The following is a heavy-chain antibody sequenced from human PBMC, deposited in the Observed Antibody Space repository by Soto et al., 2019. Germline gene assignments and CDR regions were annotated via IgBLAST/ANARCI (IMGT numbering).Heavy chain of an antibody. J-gene: IGHJ4*02. CDR3: AKGGRQWLVTSDFNY. V-gene: IGHV3-30*18. CDR2: VSHDGRNT. D-gene: IGHD6-19*01. CDR1: GFTFSDYA. Sequence: GGSLRLSCAASGFTFSDYAMHWVRQAPGKGLEWVAVVSHDGRNTHYADSVKGRFTISRDSSKKTVSLEMTSLRAEDTAVYYCAKGGRQWLVTSDFNYWGQGALVTVSS.